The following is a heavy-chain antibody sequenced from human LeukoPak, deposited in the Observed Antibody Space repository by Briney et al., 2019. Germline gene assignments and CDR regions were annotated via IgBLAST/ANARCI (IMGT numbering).Heavy chain of an antibody. D-gene: IGHD2-15*01. J-gene: IGHJ6*04. Sequence: SVKVSCKASGGTFSSYAISWVRQAPGQGLEWMGGLIPIFGTANYAQKFQGRVTITADESTSTAYMELSSLRSEDTAVYYCARLSTLGYCSGGSCDNYYYYYGMDVWGKGTTVTVSS. CDR2: LIPIFGTA. CDR3: ARLSTLGYCSGGSCDNYYYYYGMDV. CDR1: GGTFSSYA. V-gene: IGHV1-69*13.